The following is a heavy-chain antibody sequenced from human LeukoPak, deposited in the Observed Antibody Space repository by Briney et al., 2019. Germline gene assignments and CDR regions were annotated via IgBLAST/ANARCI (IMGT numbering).Heavy chain of an antibody. CDR3: ARGALGTMMDYFDY. J-gene: IGHJ4*02. CDR2: IYSGGST. Sequence: GGSLRLSCAASGFTVSSNYMSWVRQAPGKGLEWVSVIYSGGSTYYADSVKGRFTISRDNSKNTLYLQMNSLGAEDTAVYYCARGALGTMMDYFDYWGQGTLVTVSS. V-gene: IGHV3-66*01. D-gene: IGHD3-22*01. CDR1: GFTVSSNY.